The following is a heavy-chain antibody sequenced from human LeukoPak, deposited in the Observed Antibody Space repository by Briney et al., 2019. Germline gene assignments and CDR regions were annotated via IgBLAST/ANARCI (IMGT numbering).Heavy chain of an antibody. D-gene: IGHD6-19*01. J-gene: IGHJ3*02. Sequence: GRSLRLSCAASGFTFRSYGMHWVRQAPGKGLEWVAVIWYDGSNKYYVDSVKGRFTISRDNSKNTLYLQMNSLKVEDTAVYYCARDGGFPVAGKTHDPFHIWDQGTMVTVSS. V-gene: IGHV3-33*01. CDR3: ARDGGFPVAGKTHDPFHI. CDR2: IWYDGSNK. CDR1: GFTFRSYG.